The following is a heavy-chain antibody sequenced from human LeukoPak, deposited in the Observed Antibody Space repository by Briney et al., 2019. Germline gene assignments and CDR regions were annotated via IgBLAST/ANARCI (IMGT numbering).Heavy chain of an antibody. V-gene: IGHV3-11*01. CDR3: AKALELRTHNMDV. CDR2: ISSSASTM. CDR1: GFTFSDYY. Sequence: PGGSLRLSCAASGFTFSDYYISWIRQAPGKGLEWVSYISSSASTMYYADSVKGRFIISRDNAKNSLYLQMNSLRAEDTAVYYCAKALELRTHNMDVWGKGTTVTVSS. J-gene: IGHJ6*03. D-gene: IGHD1-7*01.